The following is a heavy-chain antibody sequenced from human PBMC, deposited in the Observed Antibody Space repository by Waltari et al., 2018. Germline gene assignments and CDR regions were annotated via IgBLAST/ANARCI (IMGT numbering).Heavy chain of an antibody. CDR1: GYTFTSYA. V-gene: IGHV1-3*03. CDR3: ARGYCSSTSCYWYNWFDP. CDR2: INAGNGNT. Sequence: QVQLVQSGAEVKKPGASVKVSCKASGYTFTSYAMHWVRQAPGQRLEWMGWINAGNGNTKYSQEFQCRVTITRDTSASTAYMELSSLRSEDMAVYYCARGYCSSTSCYWYNWFDPWGQGTLVTVSS. J-gene: IGHJ5*02. D-gene: IGHD2-2*01.